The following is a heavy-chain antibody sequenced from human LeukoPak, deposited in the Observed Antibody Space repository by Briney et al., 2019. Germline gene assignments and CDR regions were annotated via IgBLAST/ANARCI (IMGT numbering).Heavy chain of an antibody. J-gene: IGHJ6*03. V-gene: IGHV3-30*02. CDR3: ANVGSPYYYYMDV. Sequence: PGGSLRLSCAASGFSFSSYGMHWVRQAPGKGLEWVALIRYDGSNKYYADSVKGRFTISRDNSKNMLYLQMNSLRAEDTAVYYCANVGSPYYYYMDVWGKGTTVTISS. CDR2: IRYDGSNK. D-gene: IGHD1-26*01. CDR1: GFSFSSYG.